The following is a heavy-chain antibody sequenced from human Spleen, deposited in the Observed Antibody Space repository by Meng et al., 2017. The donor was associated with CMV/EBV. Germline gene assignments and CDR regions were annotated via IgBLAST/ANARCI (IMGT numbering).Heavy chain of an antibody. Sequence: GESLKISCAASGFTFSSYAMHWVRQAPGKGLEWVAVISYDESNKYHADSVKGRFTISRDNSKSTLYLQMNSLRPEDTAVYYCARSESPLSCCAFDIWGQGTTVTVSS. CDR2: ISYDESNK. D-gene: IGHD4/OR15-4a*01. J-gene: IGHJ3*02. V-gene: IGHV3-30-3*01. CDR1: GFTFSSYA. CDR3: ARSESPLSCCAFDI.